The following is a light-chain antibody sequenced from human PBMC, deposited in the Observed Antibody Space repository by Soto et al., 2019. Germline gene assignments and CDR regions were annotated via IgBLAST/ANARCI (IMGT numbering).Light chain of an antibody. CDR2: GAS. V-gene: IGKV3-15*01. CDR3: QQYNNWPMYT. CDR1: RSVSAN. J-gene: IGKJ2*01. Sequence: EIVMTQSPATLSVSPGERATFSCRASRSVSANLAWYQQKPAQAPRLLIYGASTRATGIPARFSGSGSGTEFTLTISSLQSEDFAVYYCQQYNNWPMYTFGQGTKLEIK.